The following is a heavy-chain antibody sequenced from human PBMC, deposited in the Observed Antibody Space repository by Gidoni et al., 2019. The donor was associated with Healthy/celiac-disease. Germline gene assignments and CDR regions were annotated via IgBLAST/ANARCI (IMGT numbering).Heavy chain of an antibody. CDR1: GCTVSSNY. CDR3: ARDSRFGESPQSVYYYYGMDV. J-gene: IGHJ6*02. V-gene: IGHV3-66*02. D-gene: IGHD3-10*01. Sequence: SCAASGCTVSSNYMSCVRQAPGKGLEWVSVIYSGGSTYYADSVKGRFTISRDNSKNTLYLQRNSLRAEDTAVYYCARDSRFGESPQSVYYYYGMDVWGQGTTVTVSS. CDR2: IYSGGST.